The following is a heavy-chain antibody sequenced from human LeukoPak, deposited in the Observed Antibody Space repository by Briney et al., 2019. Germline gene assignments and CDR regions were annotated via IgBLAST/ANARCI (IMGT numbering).Heavy chain of an antibody. J-gene: IGHJ5*02. CDR2: ISFDGSNK. CDR3: ARDPVYSTVSSQMGWFDP. Sequence: PGGSLRLSCAASGFTLSAFAIHWVRQAPGKGLEWVAVISFDGSNKQYADSVKGRFTISRDNSNNTLSLQMNSLRAEDTALYFCARDPVYSTVSSQMGWFDPWGQGTLVTVSS. D-gene: IGHD6-13*01. CDR1: GFTLSAFA. V-gene: IGHV3-30-3*01.